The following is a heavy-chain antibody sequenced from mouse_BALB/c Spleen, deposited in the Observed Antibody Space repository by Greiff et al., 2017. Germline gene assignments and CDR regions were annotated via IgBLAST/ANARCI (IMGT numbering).Heavy chain of an antibody. J-gene: IGHJ4*01. V-gene: IGHV1-18*01. Sequence: EVKLQESGPELVKPGASVKIPCKASGYTFTDYNMDWVKQSHGKSLEWIGDINPNNGGTIYNQKFKGKATLTVDKSSSTAYMELRSLTSEDTAVYYCARSGLRMDYWGQGTSVTVSS. CDR2: INPNNGGT. D-gene: IGHD2-2*01. CDR3: ARSGLRMDY. CDR1: GYTFTDYN.